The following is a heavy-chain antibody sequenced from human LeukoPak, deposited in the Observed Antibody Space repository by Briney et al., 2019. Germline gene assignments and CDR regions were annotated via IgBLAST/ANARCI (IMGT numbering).Heavy chain of an antibody. D-gene: IGHD5-24*01. Sequence: GGSLRLSCAASGFTFSTYAMSWVRQAPGRGLEWVSVISGSGSSTYYADSVKGRFTISRDNSKNTLYLQMNSLRAEDTAVYYCAKEMATIRAFDIWGQGTMVTVSS. V-gene: IGHV3-23*01. J-gene: IGHJ3*02. CDR2: ISGSGSST. CDR3: AKEMATIRAFDI. CDR1: GFTFSTYA.